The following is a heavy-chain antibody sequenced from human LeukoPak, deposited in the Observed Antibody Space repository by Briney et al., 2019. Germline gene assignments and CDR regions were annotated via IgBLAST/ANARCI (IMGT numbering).Heavy chain of an antibody. D-gene: IGHD2-15*01. V-gene: IGHV4-61*01. CDR3: AREGSQGGYCSGGSCYGGDY. CDR1: GGSVSSGSYY. Sequence: SETLSLTCTVSGGSVSSGSYYWSWIRQPPGKGLEWIGYIYYSGSTNYNPSLKSRVTISVDTSKNRFYLKLSSVTAADTAVYYCAREGSQGGYCSGGSCYGGDYWGQGTLVTVSS. J-gene: IGHJ4*02. CDR2: IYYSGST.